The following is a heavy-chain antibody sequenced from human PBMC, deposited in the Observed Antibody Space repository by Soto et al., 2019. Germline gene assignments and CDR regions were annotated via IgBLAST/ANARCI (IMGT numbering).Heavy chain of an antibody. CDR2: IIPIFGTA. J-gene: IGHJ4*02. V-gene: IGHV1-69*13. Sequence: ASVKVSCKASGGTFSSYAISWVRQAPGQGLEWMGGIIPIFGTANYAQKFQGRVTITADESTSTAYMELSSLRSEDTAVYYCASDGIAAAGTVFFDYWGQGTLVTVSS. D-gene: IGHD6-13*01. CDR1: GGTFSSYA. CDR3: ASDGIAAAGTVFFDY.